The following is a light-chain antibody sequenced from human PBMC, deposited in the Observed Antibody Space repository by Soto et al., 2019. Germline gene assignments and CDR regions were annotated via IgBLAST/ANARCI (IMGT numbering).Light chain of an antibody. J-gene: IGLJ1*01. CDR1: SSNIGGNS. Sequence: QAVMTQPPSVSAAPGQKVTISCSGSSSNIGGNSVSWYQQLPGTAPKLLIYDDNKRPSGIPDRFSGSKSGTSATLGITGXXXXXXXXXXXGSWDSSLSAYVFGTGTKLTVL. CDR2: DDN. CDR3: GSWDSSLSAYV. V-gene: IGLV1-51*01.